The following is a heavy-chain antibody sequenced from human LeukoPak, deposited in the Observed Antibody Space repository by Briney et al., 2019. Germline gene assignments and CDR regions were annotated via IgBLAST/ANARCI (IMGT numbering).Heavy chain of an antibody. Sequence: PGGSLRLSCAASGFTFDDYAMHWVRQAPGKGLEWVSGISWNSSSIGYADSVKGRFTISRDNAKNSLYLQMNSLRAEDTALYYCAKETGRYCSSTSCPQDYYYGMDVWGQGTTVTVSS. V-gene: IGHV3-9*01. CDR2: ISWNSSSI. D-gene: IGHD2-2*01. CDR3: AKETGRYCSSTSCPQDYYYGMDV. CDR1: GFTFDDYA. J-gene: IGHJ6*02.